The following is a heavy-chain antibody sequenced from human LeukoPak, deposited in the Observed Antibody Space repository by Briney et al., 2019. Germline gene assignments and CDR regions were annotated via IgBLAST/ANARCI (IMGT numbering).Heavy chain of an antibody. D-gene: IGHD3-9*01. CDR3: ARCATGYGLYYYMDV. J-gene: IGHJ6*03. CDR2: MNPNSGNT. Sequence: ASVKVSCKHPGDTPTANDSYLVPEAPGQGLEWMGWMNPNSGNTGYAQKFQGRVTMTRNTSISTAYMEQRSLRSEDTAENYRARCATGYGLYYYMDVWGKGTTVTVSS. V-gene: IGHV1-8*01. CDR1: GDTPTAND.